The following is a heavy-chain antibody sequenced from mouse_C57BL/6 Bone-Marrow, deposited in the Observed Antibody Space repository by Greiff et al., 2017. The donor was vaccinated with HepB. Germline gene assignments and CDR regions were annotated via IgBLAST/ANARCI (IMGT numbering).Heavy chain of an antibody. D-gene: IGHD1-1*01. J-gene: IGHJ4*01. CDR2: IDPENGDT. Sequence: DVQLQESGAELVRPGASVKLSCTASGFNIKDDYMHWVKQRPEQGLEWIGWIDPENGDTEYASKFQGKATITADTSSNTAYLQLSSLTSEDTAVYYCTTGYGSGAMDYWGQGTSVTVSS. CDR1: GFNIKDDY. V-gene: IGHV14-4*01. CDR3: TTGYGSGAMDY.